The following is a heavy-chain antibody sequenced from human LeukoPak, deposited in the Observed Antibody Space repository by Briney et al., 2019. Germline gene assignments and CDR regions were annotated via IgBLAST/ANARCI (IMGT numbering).Heavy chain of an antibody. CDR3: ARHEPVITLSSYYYGMDV. Sequence: GGSLRLSCAASGFTFSTYSMNWVRQAPGKGLEWVSSISTSSTYIYYTDSVKGRFTISTDNAKNSLYLQMNSLRAEDTAVYYCARHEPVITLSSYYYGMDVWGPGTTVTVSS. CDR1: GFTFSTYS. V-gene: IGHV3-21*01. D-gene: IGHD1-14*01. J-gene: IGHJ6*02. CDR2: ISTSSTYI.